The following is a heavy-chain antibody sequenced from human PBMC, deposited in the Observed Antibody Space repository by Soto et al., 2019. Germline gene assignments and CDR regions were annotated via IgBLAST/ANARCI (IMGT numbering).Heavy chain of an antibody. CDR3: ARDRSGWFGPIGEIGMDV. CDR1: GGTFSSYA. J-gene: IGHJ6*02. CDR2: IIPIFGTA. V-gene: IGHV1-69*13. D-gene: IGHD3-10*01. Sequence: SVKVSCRASGGTFSSYASSWVRQAPGQGLEWMGGIIPIFGTANYAQKFQGRVTITADESTSTAYMELSSLRSEDTAVYYCARDRSGWFGPIGEIGMDVWGQGTTVTVSS.